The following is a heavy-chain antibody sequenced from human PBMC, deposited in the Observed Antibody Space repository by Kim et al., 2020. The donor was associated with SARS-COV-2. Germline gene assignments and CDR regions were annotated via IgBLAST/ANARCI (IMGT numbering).Heavy chain of an antibody. V-gene: IGHV3-7*01. CDR3: TRGRVPSY. J-gene: IGHJ4*02. CDR1: GFIFNNYW. CDR2: MKPDGNEK. Sequence: GVSLRLSCVASGFIFNNYWMSWVRQAPGKGLEWVANMKPDGNEKYYVDSVKGRFTISRDNAKNSVYLQMNNLRSEDTAVYYCTRGRVPSYWGQGTLVTVSS.